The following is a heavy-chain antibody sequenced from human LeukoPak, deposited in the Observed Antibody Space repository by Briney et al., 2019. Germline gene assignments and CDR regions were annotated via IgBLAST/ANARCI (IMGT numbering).Heavy chain of an antibody. CDR3: ARDSRVRGVTFDY. CDR1: GGTFSSYA. CDR2: IIPTFGTA. D-gene: IGHD3-10*01. V-gene: IGHV1-69*05. Sequence: GPSVKVSCKASGGTFSSYAISWVRQAPGQGLEWMGRIIPTFGTANYAQKFQGRVTITTDESTSTAYMELSSLRSEDTAVYYCARDSRVRGVTFDYWGQGTLVTVSS. J-gene: IGHJ4*02.